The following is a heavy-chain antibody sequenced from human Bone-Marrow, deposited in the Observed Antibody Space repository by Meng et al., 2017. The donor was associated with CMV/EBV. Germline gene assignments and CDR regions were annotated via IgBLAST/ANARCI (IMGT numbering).Heavy chain of an antibody. CDR3: AKATLGDIVVVPAAISIWGYYYYYGMDV. CDR2: VSGSGTSR. D-gene: IGHD2-2*01. J-gene: IGHJ6*01. Sequence: GESLKISCAASGLTFSNYAMSWVRQAPGKGLEWVSSVSGSGTSRYYADSVKGRFTISRDNSKNTLYLQMNSLRAEDTAVYYCAKATLGDIVVVPAAISIWGYYYYYGMDVWGQGTTVTGSS. CDR1: GLTFSNYA. V-gene: IGHV3-23*01.